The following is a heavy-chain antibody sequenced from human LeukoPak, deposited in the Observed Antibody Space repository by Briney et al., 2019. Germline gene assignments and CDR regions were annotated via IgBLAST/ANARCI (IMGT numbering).Heavy chain of an antibody. Sequence: PGGSLRLSCAASGLTFSSYWMHWARQAPGKGLVWVSRINSDGSSTSYADSVKGRFTISRDNAKNTLYLQMNSLRAEDTAVYYCARDKDILTGYYRPVIFDYWGQGTLVTVSS. V-gene: IGHV3-74*01. CDR1: GLTFSSYW. D-gene: IGHD3-9*01. J-gene: IGHJ4*02. CDR3: ARDKDILTGYYRPVIFDY. CDR2: INSDGSST.